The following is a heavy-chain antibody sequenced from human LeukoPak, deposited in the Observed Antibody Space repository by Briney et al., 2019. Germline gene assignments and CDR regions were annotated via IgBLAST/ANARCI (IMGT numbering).Heavy chain of an antibody. D-gene: IGHD6-13*01. CDR3: ARDAAGYDP. Sequence: PGGSLRLSCAASGFTFNTFWMSWVRQTPGKELEWVANIKEDGTKKYYVDSVKGRFTISRDNAENSLYLQMNSLRAEDTAVYYCARDAAGYDPWGQGTLVTVSS. J-gene: IGHJ5*02. CDR2: IKEDGTKK. V-gene: IGHV3-7*01. CDR1: GFTFNTFW.